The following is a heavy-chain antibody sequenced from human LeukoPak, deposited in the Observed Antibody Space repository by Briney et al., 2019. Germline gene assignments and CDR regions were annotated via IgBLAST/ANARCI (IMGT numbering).Heavy chain of an antibody. V-gene: IGHV3-21*01. J-gene: IGHJ4*02. D-gene: IGHD2-15*01. Sequence: GGSLRLSCAASGFTFSSYSMNWVRQAPGKGLEWVSSISSSSSYIYYADSEKGRFTISRDNAKNSLYLQMNSLRAEDTAVYYCARDGVYCSGGSCFDLVDYWGQGTLVTVSS. CDR1: GFTFSSYS. CDR2: ISSSSSYI. CDR3: ARDGVYCSGGSCFDLVDY.